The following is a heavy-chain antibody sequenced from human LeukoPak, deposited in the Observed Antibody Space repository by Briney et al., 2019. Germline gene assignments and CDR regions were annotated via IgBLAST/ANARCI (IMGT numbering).Heavy chain of an antibody. CDR2: ISSSGSTI. J-gene: IGHJ4*02. V-gene: IGHV3-11*01. CDR1: GFTFSDYY. D-gene: IGHD6-13*01. Sequence: GGSLRLSCAASGFTFSDYYMSWIRQAPGKGLEWVSYISSSGSTISYADSVKGRFTISRDNAKNSLYLQMNSLRAEDTAVYYCARASSSWFGARGVTDYWGQGTLVTVSS. CDR3: ARASSSWFGARGVTDY.